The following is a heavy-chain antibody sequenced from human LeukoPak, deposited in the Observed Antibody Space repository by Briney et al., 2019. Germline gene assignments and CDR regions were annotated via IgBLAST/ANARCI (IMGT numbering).Heavy chain of an antibody. CDR3: ARGGYSGYDPYYFDY. CDR2: IYYGGST. V-gene: IGHV4-39*07. CDR1: GGSISSNTYY. J-gene: IGHJ4*02. Sequence: ASETLSLTCTVSGGSISSNTYYWDWIRQPPGKGLECIGSIYYGGSTYYNPSLKSRVIISVDTSKNQFSLKLSSVTAADTAVYYCARGGYSGYDPYYFDYWGQGTLVTVSS. D-gene: IGHD5-12*01.